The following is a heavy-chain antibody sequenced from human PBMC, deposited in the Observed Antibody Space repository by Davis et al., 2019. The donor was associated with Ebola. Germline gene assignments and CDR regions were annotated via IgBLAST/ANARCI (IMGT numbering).Heavy chain of an antibody. V-gene: IGHV4-4*02. CDR3: LVSNLFRGAVS. D-gene: IGHD1-1*01. CDR2: TYHSGIT. Sequence: MPSETLSLTCAVSGGSIITDDWWRWVRQSPGQGLEWIGETYHSGITNYNPSLKSRVTISVDKSKNQFSLMVSSVTAADTAVYYCLVSNLFRGAVSWGQGTLVTVSS. CDR1: GGSIITDDW. J-gene: IGHJ4*02.